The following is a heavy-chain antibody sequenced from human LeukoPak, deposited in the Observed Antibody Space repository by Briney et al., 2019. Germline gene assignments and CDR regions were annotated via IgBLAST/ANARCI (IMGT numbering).Heavy chain of an antibody. CDR2: INSEGIST. J-gene: IGHJ4*02. Sequence: GGSLRLSCAASGFTFSGYWMHWVRQARGKGLVWVSRINSEGISTSYADSVKGRFTISRDNAKNTLYLQMNSLRAEDTAVYYCARGSSTSCYDWGQGTLVTVSS. CDR3: ARGSSTSCYD. V-gene: IGHV3-74*01. D-gene: IGHD2-2*01. CDR1: GFTFSGYW.